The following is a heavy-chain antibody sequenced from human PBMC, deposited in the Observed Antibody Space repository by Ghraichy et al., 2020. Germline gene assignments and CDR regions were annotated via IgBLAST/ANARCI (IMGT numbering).Heavy chain of an antibody. D-gene: IGHD3-22*01. J-gene: IGHJ4*02. CDR3: AKEPIATHRSAYYYVPFDY. CDR2: ISGSGGST. V-gene: IGHV3-23*01. Sequence: GESLNISCAASGFTFSSYAMSWVRQAPGKGLEWVSAISGSGGSTYYADSVKGRFTISRDNSKNTLYLQMNSLRAEDTAVYYCAKEPIATHRSAYYYVPFDYWGQGTLVTVSS. CDR1: GFTFSSYA.